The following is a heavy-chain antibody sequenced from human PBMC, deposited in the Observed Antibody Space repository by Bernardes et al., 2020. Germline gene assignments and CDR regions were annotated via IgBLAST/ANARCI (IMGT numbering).Heavy chain of an antibody. CDR2: IHHSGST. D-gene: IGHD3-16*01. V-gene: IGHV4-38-2*01. CDR3: ARPPSRPGGRYYYYYYGMDV. CDR1: GYSISSGYN. J-gene: IGHJ6*02. Sequence: SETLSLTCAVSGYSISSGYNWGWIRQPPGKGLEWIGNIHHSGSTYYNPSLKSRVTISVDTSKNQFSLKLSSVTAADTAVYYCARPPSRPGGRYYYYYYGMDVWGQGTTVTVSS.